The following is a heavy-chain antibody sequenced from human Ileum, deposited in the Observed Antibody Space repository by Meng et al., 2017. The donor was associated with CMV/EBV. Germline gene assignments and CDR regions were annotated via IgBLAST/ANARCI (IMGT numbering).Heavy chain of an antibody. Sequence: GSLRLSCTVSGGSISSSSYYWGWIRQPPGKGLEWIGSIYYSGSTYYNPSRKSRVTISVDTSKNQFSLKLSSVTAADTAVYYCARLYYYDSSGYYYFDYWGQGTLVTVSS. CDR3: ARLYYYDSSGYYYFDY. CDR1: GGSISSSSYY. V-gene: IGHV4-39*07. CDR2: IYYSGST. D-gene: IGHD3-22*01. J-gene: IGHJ4*02.